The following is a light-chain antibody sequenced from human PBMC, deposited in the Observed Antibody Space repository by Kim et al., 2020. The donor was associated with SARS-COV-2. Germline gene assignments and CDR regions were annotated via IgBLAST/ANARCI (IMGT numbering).Light chain of an antibody. Sequence: QSLLTQPPSVSGAPGQRVTISCTGSTSNIGASYDVHWYQQLPGKAPKLLIYGDNSRPSGVPDRFSGSRSGRAASLAITGLQAEDEGDYYCQSYDSGLSASVFGGGTQLTVL. CDR3: QSYDSGLSASV. V-gene: IGLV1-40*01. CDR1: TSNIGASYD. J-gene: IGLJ3*02. CDR2: GDN.